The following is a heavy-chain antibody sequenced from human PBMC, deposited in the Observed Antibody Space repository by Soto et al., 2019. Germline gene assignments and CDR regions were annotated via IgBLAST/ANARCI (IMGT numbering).Heavy chain of an antibody. Sequence: EVQLVESGGGLVQPGGSLRLSCAASGFTFSSYEMNWVRQAPGKGLEWVSYICRSGSTIYYADSVKGRFTTSRDNAKNSLYLQINSLRAEDTAVYYCARDESSGYYYPDYWGQGTLVTVSS. CDR1: GFTFSSYE. V-gene: IGHV3-48*03. CDR3: ARDESSGYYYPDY. D-gene: IGHD3-22*01. J-gene: IGHJ4*02. CDR2: ICRSGSTI.